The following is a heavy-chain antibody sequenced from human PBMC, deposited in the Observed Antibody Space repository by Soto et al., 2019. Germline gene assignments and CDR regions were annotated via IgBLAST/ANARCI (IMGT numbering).Heavy chain of an antibody. CDR1: GGSGSSGSYY. V-gene: IGHV4-61*01. CDR2: IYYSGST. J-gene: IGHJ4*02. CDR3: ACEGKASPHY. Sequence: QVQLQESGPGLVKPSETLSLTCTVSGGSGSSGSYYWSWIRQPAGKGLEWIGYIYYSGSTNYHPSLNGRVTISVDTSNNQYFLKLSSMTAADTAVYYCACEGKASPHYWGQGTLVTVSS.